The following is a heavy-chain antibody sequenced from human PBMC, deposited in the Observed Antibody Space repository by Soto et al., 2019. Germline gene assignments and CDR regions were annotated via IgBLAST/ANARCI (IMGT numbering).Heavy chain of an antibody. D-gene: IGHD3-22*01. J-gene: IGHJ2*01. CDR3: ARDRTHYFDNSDYHPEYWYFDL. V-gene: IGHV1-18*01. Sequence: QVQLVQSGAEVKKPGASVKVSCKGSGFTFTNYGISWVRQAPGQGLEWMGWISAYHGNTNYAQKLQGRVTMTTDTSTSTAYMELRSLRSDDPAVDYCARDRTHYFDNSDYHPEYWYFDLWGRGTLFPVSS. CDR1: GFTFTNYG. CDR2: ISAYHGNT.